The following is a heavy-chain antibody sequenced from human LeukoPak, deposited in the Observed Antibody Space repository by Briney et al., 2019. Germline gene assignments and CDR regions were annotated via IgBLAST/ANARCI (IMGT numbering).Heavy chain of an antibody. J-gene: IGHJ6*03. V-gene: IGHV4-34*01. CDR2: INHSGST. Sequence: SETLSLICAVYGGSFSGYYWSWIRQPPGKGLEWIGEINHSGSTNYNPSLKSRVTISVDTSKNQFSLKLSSVTAADTAVYYCAVPAYYYHYMDVWGKGTTVTVSS. CDR1: GGSFSGYY. CDR3: AVPAYYYHYMDV.